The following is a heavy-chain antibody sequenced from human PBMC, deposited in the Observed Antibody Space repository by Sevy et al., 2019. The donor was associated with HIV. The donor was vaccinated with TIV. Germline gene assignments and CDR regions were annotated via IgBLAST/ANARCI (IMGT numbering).Heavy chain of an antibody. V-gene: IGHV3-48*02. D-gene: IGHD3-22*01. CDR2: ISSSSSTI. Sequence: GGSLRLSCAASGFTFSSYSMNWVRQAPGKGLEWVSYISSSSSTIYYADSVKGRFTISRDNAENSLYLQMNSLRDEDTAVYYCASGGGYYYDSSGYYYYWGQGTLVTVSS. J-gene: IGHJ4*02. CDR3: ASGGGYYYDSSGYYYY. CDR1: GFTFSSYS.